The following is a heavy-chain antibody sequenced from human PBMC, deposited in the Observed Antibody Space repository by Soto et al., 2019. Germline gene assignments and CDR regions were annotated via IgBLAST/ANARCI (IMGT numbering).Heavy chain of an antibody. CDR3: ASVPPASYCSRTSGYASGYFDY. CDR2: INHSGST. J-gene: IGHJ4*02. Sequence: SETLSLTCAVYGGSFSGYYWSWIRQPPGKGLEWIGEINHSGSTNYNPSLKSRVTISVDTSKNQFSLKLSSVTAADTAVYYCASVPPASYCSRTSGYASGYFDYWGQGTLVTVSS. CDR1: GGSFSGYY. D-gene: IGHD2-2*01. V-gene: IGHV4-34*01.